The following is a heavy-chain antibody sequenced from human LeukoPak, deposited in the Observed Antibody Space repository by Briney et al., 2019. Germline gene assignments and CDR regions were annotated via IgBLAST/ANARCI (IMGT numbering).Heavy chain of an antibody. D-gene: IGHD2-2*01. CDR2: INHSGST. J-gene: IGHJ3*02. CDR1: GGSFSGYF. CDR3: ARPHDCSSTSCYGAFHI. Sequence: PSETLSLTCAVYGGSFSGYFWTWIRQPPGKGLEWIGEINHSGSTSYNPSLKSRVTLSADPSKNQFSLKLSSVTAADTAVYYCARPHDCSSTSCYGAFHIWGQGTMVTVSS. V-gene: IGHV4-34*01.